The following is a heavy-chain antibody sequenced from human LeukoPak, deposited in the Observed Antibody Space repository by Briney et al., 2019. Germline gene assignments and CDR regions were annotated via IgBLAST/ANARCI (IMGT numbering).Heavy chain of an antibody. CDR2: MNPNSGNT. CDR3: AKGGFDLYGIYYYYYGMDV. Sequence: ASVKVSCKASGYTFTSYDINWVRPATGQGLEWMGWMNPNSGNTGYAQKFQGRVTMTRNTSISTAYMELSSLRSEDTAVYYCAKGGFDLYGIYYYYYGMDVWGQGTTVTVSS. D-gene: IGHD2-8*01. CDR1: GYTFTSYD. V-gene: IGHV1-8*01. J-gene: IGHJ6*02.